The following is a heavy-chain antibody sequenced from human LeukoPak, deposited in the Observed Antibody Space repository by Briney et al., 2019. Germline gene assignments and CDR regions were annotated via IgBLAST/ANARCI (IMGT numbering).Heavy chain of an antibody. Sequence: SETLSLTCTVSGGSISSYYWCWIRQPPGKGLEWIGYIYYSGSTNYNPSLKSRVTISVDTSKNQFSLKLSSVTAADTAVYYCARDRSSSWYKALTNYYMDVWGKGTTVTVSS. V-gene: IGHV4-59*01. CDR1: GGSISSYY. CDR3: ARDRSSSWYKALTNYYMDV. J-gene: IGHJ6*03. CDR2: IYYSGST. D-gene: IGHD6-13*01.